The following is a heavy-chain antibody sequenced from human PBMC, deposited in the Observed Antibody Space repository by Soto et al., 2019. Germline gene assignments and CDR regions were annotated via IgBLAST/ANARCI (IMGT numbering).Heavy chain of an antibody. D-gene: IGHD1-26*01. Sequence: PSQTLSLTCTVSGGSISSSSYYWGWIRQPPGKGLEWIGSIYYSGSTYYNPSLKSRVTISVDTSKNQFSLKLSSVTAADTAVYYCARGSGSGSYFGYYYYGMDVWGQGTPVAVSS. V-gene: IGHV4-39*01. CDR2: IYYSGST. CDR3: ARGSGSGSYFGYYYYGMDV. J-gene: IGHJ6*02. CDR1: GGSISSSSYY.